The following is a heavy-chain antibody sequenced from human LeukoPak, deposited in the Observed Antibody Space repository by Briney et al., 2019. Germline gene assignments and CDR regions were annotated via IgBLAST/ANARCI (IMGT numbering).Heavy chain of an antibody. CDR2: INHSGST. CDR1: GFTFSGYY. Sequence: GSLRLSCAASGFTFSGYYWSWIRQPPGKGLEWIGEINHSGSTNYNPSLKSRVTISVDTSKNQFSLKLSSVTAADTAVYYCARFGVRGVIVRIFDYWGQGTLVTVSS. J-gene: IGHJ4*02. CDR3: ARFGVRGVIVRIFDY. D-gene: IGHD3-10*01. V-gene: IGHV4-34*01.